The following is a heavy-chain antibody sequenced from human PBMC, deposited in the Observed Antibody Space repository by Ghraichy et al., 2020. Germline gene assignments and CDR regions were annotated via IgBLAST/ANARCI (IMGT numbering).Heavy chain of an antibody. CDR3: ARNPPTTVTTWWWFDP. J-gene: IGHJ5*02. CDR2: IYSGGST. Sequence: GGSLRLSCAASGFTVSSNYMSWVRQAPGKGLEWVSVIYSGGSTYYADSVKGRFTISRDNSKNTLYLQMNSLRAEDTAVYYCARNPPTTVTTWWWFDPWGQGTLVTVSS. CDR1: GFTVSSNY. V-gene: IGHV3-53*01. D-gene: IGHD4-11*01.